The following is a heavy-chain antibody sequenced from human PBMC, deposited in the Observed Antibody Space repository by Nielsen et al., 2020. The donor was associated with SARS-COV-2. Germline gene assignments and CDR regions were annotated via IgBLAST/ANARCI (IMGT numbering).Heavy chain of an antibody. J-gene: IGHJ5*02. D-gene: IGHD4-17*01. V-gene: IGHV3-30*18. CDR1: GFTFSSYG. CDR2: ISYDGSNK. CDR3: AKDAIMTTVINWFDP. Sequence: GESLKISCAASGFTFSSYGMHWVRQAPGKGLEWVAVISYDGSNKYYADSVKGRFTISRDNSKNTLYLQMNSLRAEDTAVYYCAKDAIMTTVINWFDPWGQGTLVTVSS.